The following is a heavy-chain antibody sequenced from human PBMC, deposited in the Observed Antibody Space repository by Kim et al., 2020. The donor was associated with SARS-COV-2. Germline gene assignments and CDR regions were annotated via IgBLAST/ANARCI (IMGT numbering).Heavy chain of an antibody. CDR3: AKKRVWGDHLDS. CDR1: GFIFSDYE. J-gene: IGHJ4*02. D-gene: IGHD7-27*01. V-gene: IGHV3-48*03. CDR2: ISLSGDIK. Sequence: GGSLRLSCTVSGFIFSDYEMSWVRQAPGKGLEWLSYISLSGDIKYYADSVKGQFAISRDNAKNSLYLQMNSLGAEDTAVYYCAKKRVWGDHLDSWRQETLVTVSS.